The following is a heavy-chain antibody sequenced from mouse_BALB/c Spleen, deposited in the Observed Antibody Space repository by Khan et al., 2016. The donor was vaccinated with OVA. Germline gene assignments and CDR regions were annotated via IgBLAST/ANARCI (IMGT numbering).Heavy chain of an antibody. CDR1: GYIFTSYW. D-gene: IGHD3-2*02. CDR2: IYPGTDNT. CDR3: AREEALYYFDY. J-gene: IGHJ2*01. Sequence: QQSGAELVRPGTSVKLSCKTSGYIFTSYWIHWVKQRSGQGLEWIARIYPGTDNTYYNEKFKDKATLTADKSSSTAYLQRSSLKSEDSAVFFCAREEALYYFDYWGQGTTLTGSS. V-gene: IGHV1S132*01.